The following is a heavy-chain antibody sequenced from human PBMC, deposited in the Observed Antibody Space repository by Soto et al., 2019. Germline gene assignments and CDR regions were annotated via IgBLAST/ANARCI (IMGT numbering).Heavy chain of an antibody. Sequence: QLQLQESGSGLVKPSQTLSLTCAVSGGSISSGGYSWSWIRQPPGKGLEWIGYIYHSGSTYYNPSLKSRVTISVDRSTNQFSLKLSSVTAADTAVYYCARAGGLGAVAAAYWGQGTLVTVSS. CDR1: GGSISSGGYS. D-gene: IGHD6-19*01. CDR2: IYHSGST. J-gene: IGHJ4*02. CDR3: ARAGGLGAVAAAY. V-gene: IGHV4-30-2*01.